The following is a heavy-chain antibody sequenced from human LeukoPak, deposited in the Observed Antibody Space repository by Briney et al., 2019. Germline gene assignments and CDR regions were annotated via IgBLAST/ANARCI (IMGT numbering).Heavy chain of an antibody. J-gene: IGHJ4*02. Sequence: GGSLRLSCAASGFTFSSYSMNWVRQAPGKGLEWVSGISWNSGSIGYADSVKGRFTISRDNAKNSLYLQMNSLRAEDTALYYCAKDIREWLSITFDYWGQGTLVTVSS. CDR2: ISWNSGSI. CDR3: AKDIREWLSITFDY. V-gene: IGHV3-9*01. D-gene: IGHD3-3*01. CDR1: GFTFSSYS.